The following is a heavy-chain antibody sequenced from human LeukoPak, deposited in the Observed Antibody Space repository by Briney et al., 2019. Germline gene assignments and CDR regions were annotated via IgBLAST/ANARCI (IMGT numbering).Heavy chain of an antibody. V-gene: IGHV3-23*01. Sequence: GGSLRLSCEASGFTFGRHAMYWVRQAPGKGLEGVAGIFGRGGSPHYTDPVKGRFTISRDNSRNTVYLQITSLRADDTAVYYCGKTTVGYSSGQKPAWPVDYWGQGTLVTVSS. CDR1: GFTFGRHA. CDR3: GKTTVGYSSGQKPAWPVDY. D-gene: IGHD5-18*01. J-gene: IGHJ4*02. CDR2: IFGRGGSP.